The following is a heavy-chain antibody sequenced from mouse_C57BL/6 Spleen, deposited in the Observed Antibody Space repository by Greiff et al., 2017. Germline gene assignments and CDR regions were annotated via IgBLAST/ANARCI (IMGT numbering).Heavy chain of an antibody. J-gene: IGHJ1*03. Sequence: QVQLQQSGPELVKPGASVKISCKASGYAFSSSWMNWVKQRPGKGLEWIGRIYPGDGDTNYNGKFKGKATLTADKSSSTAYMQLSSLTSEDSAVYFCARSGTTVVGGDWYFDVWGTGTTVTVSS. CDR3: ARSGTTVVGGDWYFDV. V-gene: IGHV1-82*01. CDR1: GYAFSSSW. D-gene: IGHD1-1*01. CDR2: IYPGDGDT.